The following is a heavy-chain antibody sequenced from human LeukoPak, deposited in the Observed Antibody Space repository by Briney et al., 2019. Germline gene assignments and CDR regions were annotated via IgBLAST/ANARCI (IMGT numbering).Heavy chain of an antibody. V-gene: IGHV4-61*05. CDR3: ARGAGSTIPNDAFDI. CDR1: GASIRSSTYY. D-gene: IGHD5-24*01. CDR2: FFYSGST. Sequence: PSETLSLTCIVSGASIRSSTYYWGWIRQPPGKGLEWIGYFFYSGSTYYNPSLKSRITISVDTSKNQFSLKLSSVTAADTAVYYCARGAGSTIPNDAFDIWGQGTMVTVSS. J-gene: IGHJ3*02.